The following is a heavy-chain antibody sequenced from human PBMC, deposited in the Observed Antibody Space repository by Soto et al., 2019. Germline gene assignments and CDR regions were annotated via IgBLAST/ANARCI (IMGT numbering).Heavy chain of an antibody. Sequence: GGSLSLSGPPPGFTSSLYAMQWARQAPGKGLELVVVTSNDGSSQHYVDSVKGRFTISRDNSKNTLYLQMNSLRAEDTAVFYCARARHLTGITALFFDYWGPGTLVTVSS. V-gene: IGHV3-30*03. CDR3: ARARHLTGITALFFDY. CDR2: TSNDGSSQ. D-gene: IGHD1-7*01. J-gene: IGHJ4*02. CDR1: GFTSSLYA.